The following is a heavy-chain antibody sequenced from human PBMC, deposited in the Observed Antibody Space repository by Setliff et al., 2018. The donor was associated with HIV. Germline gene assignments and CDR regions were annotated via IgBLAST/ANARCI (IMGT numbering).Heavy chain of an antibody. D-gene: IGHD6-13*01. CDR2: IYLDDSSA. CDR1: GFNSDNYW. J-gene: IGHJ3*02. Sequence: PGESLKISCKGSGFNSDNYWIAWVRQMPGKGLEFMGIIYLDDSSAHYSPSFQGHVTMSVDKSISTAYLQWSSLRASDTAIYYCARRGGRSMNAFEIWGPGTMVT. CDR3: ARRGGRSMNAFEI. V-gene: IGHV5-51*01.